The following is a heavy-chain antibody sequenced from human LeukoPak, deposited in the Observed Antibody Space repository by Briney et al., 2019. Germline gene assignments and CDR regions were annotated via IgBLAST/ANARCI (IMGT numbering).Heavy chain of an antibody. CDR1: GYTFTDYY. CDR3: ARAPIAAVTDVILDP. V-gene: IGHV1-2*02. D-gene: IGHD4-11*01. J-gene: IGHJ5*02. Sequence: ASVKVSCKASGYTFTDYYMHWVRQAPGQGLEWMGWISPNSGGTNYAQKFQGRVTMTRDTSISTAYMELSRLRTDDTAVYYCARAPIAAVTDVILDPWGQGTLVTVSS. CDR2: ISPNSGGT.